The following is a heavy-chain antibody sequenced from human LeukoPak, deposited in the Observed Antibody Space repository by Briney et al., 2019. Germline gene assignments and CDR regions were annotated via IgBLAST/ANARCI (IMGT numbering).Heavy chain of an antibody. V-gene: IGHV3-30*19. CDR2: ISYDGSNK. CDR1: GFILNDYG. J-gene: IGHJ6*02. Sequence: PGGSLRLSCAASGFILNDYGMHWVRQAPGKGLEWVAVISYDGSNKYYADSVKGRFTISRDNSKNTLYLQMNSLRAEDTAVYYCASGPSTVIHYYGMDVWGQGTTVTVSS. D-gene: IGHD4-17*01. CDR3: ASGPSTVIHYYGMDV.